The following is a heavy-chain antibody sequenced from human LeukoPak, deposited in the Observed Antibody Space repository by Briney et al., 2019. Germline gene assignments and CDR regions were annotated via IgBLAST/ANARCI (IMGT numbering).Heavy chain of an antibody. J-gene: IGHJ6*03. CDR1: GGSISSSSYY. Sequence: SETLSLPCTVSGGSISSSSYYWGWIRQPPGKGLEWIGIIYYSGSTYYNPSLNSRVTISVDTSKNQFSLKLSSVTAADTAVCYCAMTGGAYSYMDVWGKGTTVTVSS. CDR2: IYYSGST. D-gene: IGHD4/OR15-4a*01. V-gene: IGHV4-39*01. CDR3: AMTGGAYSYMDV.